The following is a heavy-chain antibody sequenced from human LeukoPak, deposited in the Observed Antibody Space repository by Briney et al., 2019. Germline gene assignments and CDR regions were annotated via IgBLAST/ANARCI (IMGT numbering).Heavy chain of an antibody. Sequence: GESLKISCKGSGYSFNTYWIGWARQMPGKGLEWMGIIYPGDSDTRYSPSFQGQVTMSADKSISTAYLQWSSLKASDTATYYCARRQGCSSTACPPDYWGQGTLVTVSS. CDR3: ARRQGCSSTACPPDY. J-gene: IGHJ4*02. D-gene: IGHD2-2*01. CDR2: IYPGDSDT. V-gene: IGHV5-51*01. CDR1: GYSFNTYW.